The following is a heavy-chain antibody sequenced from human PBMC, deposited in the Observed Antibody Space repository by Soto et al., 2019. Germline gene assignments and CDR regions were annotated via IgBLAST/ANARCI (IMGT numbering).Heavy chain of an antibody. Sequence: GGSLRLSCAASGFTFSSYAMSWVRQAPGKGLEWVSAISGSGGSTYYADSVKGRFTISRDNPKNSLDLQMSSLRAEDTALYYCAKLRGSVISNVDHWGQGTLVTVSS. D-gene: IGHD3-10*01. CDR2: ISGSGGST. V-gene: IGHV3-23*01. CDR3: AKLRGSVISNVDH. J-gene: IGHJ4*02. CDR1: GFTFSSYA.